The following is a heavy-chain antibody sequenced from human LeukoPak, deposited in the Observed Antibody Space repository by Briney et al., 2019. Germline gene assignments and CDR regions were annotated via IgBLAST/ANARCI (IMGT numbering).Heavy chain of an antibody. CDR2: IYSGGST. CDR1: GFTVSSNY. V-gene: IGHV3-66*04. CDR3: ARPLYYYYYMDV. Sequence: PGGSLRLSCAASGFTVSSNYMSWVRQAPGKGLEWVSVIYSGGSTYYADSVKGRFTISRDNSKNTLYLQMNSLRAEDTAVYYCARPLYYYYYMDVWGNGTTVTISS. J-gene: IGHJ6*03.